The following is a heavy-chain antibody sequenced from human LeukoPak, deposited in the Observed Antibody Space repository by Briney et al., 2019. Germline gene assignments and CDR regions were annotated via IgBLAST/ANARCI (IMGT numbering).Heavy chain of an antibody. V-gene: IGHV4-39*02. J-gene: IGHJ5*02. Sequence: SETLSLTCTVSGGSISSNSYYWGWIRQPPGKGLKWIGSIYYSGSTYYNPSLKSRVTISVDTSKNQFSLKLSSVTATDTAVYYCAREGGSDLVVPADNWFDPWGQGTLVTVSS. CDR1: GGSISSNSYY. D-gene: IGHD2-2*01. CDR2: IYYSGST. CDR3: AREGGSDLVVPADNWFDP.